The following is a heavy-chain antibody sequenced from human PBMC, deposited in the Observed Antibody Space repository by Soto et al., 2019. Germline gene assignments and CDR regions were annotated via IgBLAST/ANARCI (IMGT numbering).Heavy chain of an antibody. CDR3: ARVVIIGAAYYYYGMDV. V-gene: IGHV3-30-3*01. J-gene: IGHJ6*02. Sequence: GGSLRLSCAASGFTFSSYARHWVRQAPGKGLEWVAVISYDGSNKYYADSVKGRFTISRDNSKNTLYLQMNSLRAEDTAVYYCARVVIIGAAYYYYGMDVWGQGTTVTVSS. D-gene: IGHD3-3*01. CDR1: GFTFSSYA. CDR2: ISYDGSNK.